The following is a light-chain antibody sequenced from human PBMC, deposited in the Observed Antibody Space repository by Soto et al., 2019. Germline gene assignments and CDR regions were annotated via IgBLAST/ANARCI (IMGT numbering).Light chain of an antibody. CDR2: LGS. V-gene: IGKV2-28*01. Sequence: DLVMTQSPLSLPVTPGEPASISCRSSQSLLHSNGYNYLDWYLQKPGQSPQLLIYLGSDRASGVPDRFSGSGSGTDFTLKISRVEAEDVGVYYCMQALQPPWTFGQGTKVEIK. J-gene: IGKJ1*01. CDR1: QSLLHSNGYNY. CDR3: MQALQPPWT.